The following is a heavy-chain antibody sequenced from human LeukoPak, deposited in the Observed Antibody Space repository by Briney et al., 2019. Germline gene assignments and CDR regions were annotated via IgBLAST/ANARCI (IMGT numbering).Heavy chain of an antibody. CDR1: GFTFSSYG. V-gene: IGHV3-30*18. Sequence: PGGSLRLSCAASGFTFSSYGMHWVRQAPGKGLEWVAVISYDGSNKYYADSVKGRFTISRDNSKNTLYLQMNSLRAEDTAVYYCAEAGLYDFWSGYYNGFFDYWGQGTLVTVSS. CDR3: AEAGLYDFWSGYYNGFFDY. J-gene: IGHJ4*02. D-gene: IGHD3-3*01. CDR2: ISYDGSNK.